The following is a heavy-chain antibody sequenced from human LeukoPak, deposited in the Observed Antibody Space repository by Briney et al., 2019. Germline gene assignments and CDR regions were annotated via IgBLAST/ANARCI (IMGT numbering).Heavy chain of an antibody. D-gene: IGHD2-2*01. Sequence: ASVKVSCKASGYTFTSYDINWVRQAPGQGLEWMGWMNPNSGNTGYAQKFQGRVTMTRNTSISTAYMELSSLRSEGTAVYYCARGGDCSSTSCHDAFDIWGQGTMVTVSS. CDR2: MNPNSGNT. CDR1: GYTFTSYD. V-gene: IGHV1-8*01. J-gene: IGHJ3*02. CDR3: ARGGDCSSTSCHDAFDI.